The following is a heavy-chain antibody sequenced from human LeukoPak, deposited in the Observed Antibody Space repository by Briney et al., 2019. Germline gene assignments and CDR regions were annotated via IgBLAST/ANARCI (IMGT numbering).Heavy chain of an antibody. J-gene: IGHJ3*02. CDR2: IYDGGGT. CDR3: ARDNYILTGYYNASDI. D-gene: IGHD3-9*01. Sequence: GGSLRLSCAASGSTVSSYFMSWVRQAPGKGLEWVSVIYDGGGTDYADSVKGRFTISRDNSKSTLYLQMNSLRAEDTAVYYCARDNYILTGYYNASDIWGQGTLVTVSS. CDR1: GSTVSSYF. V-gene: IGHV3-53*01.